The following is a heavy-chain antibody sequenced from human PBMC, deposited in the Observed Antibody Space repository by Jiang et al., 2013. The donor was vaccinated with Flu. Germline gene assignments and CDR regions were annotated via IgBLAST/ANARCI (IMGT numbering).Heavy chain of an antibody. V-gene: IGHV4-34*01. J-gene: IGHJ4*02. Sequence: NXNPSLKSRVTISVDTSKNQXSLKLSSVTAADTAVYYCARGRGYYDSSGYYYVYFDYWGQGTLVTVSS. D-gene: IGHD3-22*01. CDR3: ARGRGYYDSSGYYYVYFDY.